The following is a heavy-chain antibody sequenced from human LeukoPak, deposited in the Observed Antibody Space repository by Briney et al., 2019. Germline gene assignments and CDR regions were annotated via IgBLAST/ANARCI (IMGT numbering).Heavy chain of an antibody. J-gene: IGHJ5*02. CDR3: ARGGIPNFDP. CDR2: IYHSVST. D-gene: IGHD2-2*02. V-gene: IGHV4-38-2*01. CDR1: GYSISSGYY. Sequence: SETLSLTCAVSGYSISSGYYWGWIPQPPGKGLEWIGSIYHSVSTYYNPSLKSRVTISVDTSKNQFSLTLSSVTAADTAVYYCARGGIPNFDPWGQGTLVTVSS.